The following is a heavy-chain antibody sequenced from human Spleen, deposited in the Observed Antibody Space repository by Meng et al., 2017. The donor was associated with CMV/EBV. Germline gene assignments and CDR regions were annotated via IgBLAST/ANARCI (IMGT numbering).Heavy chain of an antibody. CDR2: IYHSGST. V-gene: IGHV4-4*02. CDR1: GGSISSSNW. CDR3: ASFPPPGKQWLVTDY. D-gene: IGHD6-19*01. J-gene: IGHJ4*02. Sequence: VRRRESGPGLGNPSGTLALTGAVSGGSISSSNWWSWVRQPPGKGLEWIGEIYHSGSTNYNPSLKSRVTISVDKSKNQFSLKLSSVTAADTAVYYCASFPPPGKQWLVTDYWGQGTLVTVSS.